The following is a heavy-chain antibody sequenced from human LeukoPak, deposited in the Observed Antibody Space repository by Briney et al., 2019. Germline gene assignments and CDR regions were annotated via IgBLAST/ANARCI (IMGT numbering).Heavy chain of an antibody. CDR3: ARCGGSCYSALDY. V-gene: IGHV3-23*01. J-gene: IGHJ4*02. D-gene: IGHD2-15*01. CDR1: GFTFSSYA. CDR2: ITGSGGRT. Sequence: GGSLRLSCPASGFTFSSYAMSWVRQAPGKGLEWVSAITGSGGRTYYADSVKGRFIISRDYSKNTLYLQMNSLRAEDTAVYYCARCGGSCYSALDYWGQGTLVTVSS.